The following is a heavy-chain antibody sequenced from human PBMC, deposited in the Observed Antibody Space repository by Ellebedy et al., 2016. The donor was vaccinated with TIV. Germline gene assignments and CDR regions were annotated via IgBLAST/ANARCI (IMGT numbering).Heavy chain of an antibody. D-gene: IGHD5-24*01. J-gene: IGHJ4*02. V-gene: IGHV3-21*01. CDR2: ITSSSSYI. CDR3: AREKDGYNCFDY. CDR1: GFSFSTYT. Sequence: GGSLRLXXAPSGFSFSTYTMNWVRQAPGKGLEWVSSITSSSSYIYYADSLRGRFTISRDNTKNSPYLQMNSLSPEDTAVYYCAREKDGYNCFDYWGQGTRVTVSS.